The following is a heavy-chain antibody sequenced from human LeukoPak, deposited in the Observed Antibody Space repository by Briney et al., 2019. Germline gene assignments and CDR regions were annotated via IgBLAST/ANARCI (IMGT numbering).Heavy chain of an antibody. V-gene: IGHV1-2*02. CDR3: ARDHGQWVVRISLDY. CDR2: INPNSGGT. Sequence: GASVKVSCKASGYTFTGYYMHWVRQAPGQGLEWMGWINPNSGGTNYAQKFQGRVTMTRDTSITTVYMELSSLRSEDTAVYYCARDHGQWVVRISLDYWGQGTLVTVSS. D-gene: IGHD6-19*01. J-gene: IGHJ4*02. CDR1: GYTFTGYY.